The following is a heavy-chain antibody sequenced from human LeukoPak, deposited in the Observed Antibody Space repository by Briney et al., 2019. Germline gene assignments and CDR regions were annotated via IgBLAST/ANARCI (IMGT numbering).Heavy chain of an antibody. J-gene: IGHJ4*02. Sequence: GGSLRLSCSASGFTFSSYAMHWVRQAPGKGLEYVSAICSNGGSTYYADSVKGRFTISRDNSKNTLYLQMSSLRAEDTAVYYCVKDWSSGSFDYWGQGTLVTVSS. CDR2: ICSNGGST. CDR1: GFTFSSYA. CDR3: VKDWSSGSFDY. D-gene: IGHD6-19*01. V-gene: IGHV3-64D*09.